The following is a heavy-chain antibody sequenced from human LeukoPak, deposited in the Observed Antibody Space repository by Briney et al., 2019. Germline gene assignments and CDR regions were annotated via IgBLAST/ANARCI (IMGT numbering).Heavy chain of an antibody. CDR2: ISSSGSTI. J-gene: IGHJ4*02. D-gene: IGHD6-19*01. CDR3: ARDGGGWTFFDY. Sequence: GGSLRLSCAASGFTFSSFEMNWVRQAPGKGLEWVSYISSSGSTIYYADSVKGRFTISRDNAKKSVSLQMNSLRAEDTAVYYCARDGGGWTFFDYWGQGTPVTVSS. V-gene: IGHV3-48*03. CDR1: GFTFSSFE.